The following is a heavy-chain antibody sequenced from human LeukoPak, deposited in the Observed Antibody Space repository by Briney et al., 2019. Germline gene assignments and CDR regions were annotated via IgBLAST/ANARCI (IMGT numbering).Heavy chain of an antibody. Sequence: ASVKVSCKASGYTFTGYYMHWVRQAPGQGLEWMGWINPNSGGTNYAQKFQGRVTMTGDTSISTAYMELSRLRSDDTAVYYCARDNYGSGSYYPSGEYFQHWGQGTLVTVSS. CDR2: INPNSGGT. D-gene: IGHD3-10*01. CDR3: ARDNYGSGSYYPSGEYFQH. CDR1: GYTFTGYY. J-gene: IGHJ1*01. V-gene: IGHV1-2*02.